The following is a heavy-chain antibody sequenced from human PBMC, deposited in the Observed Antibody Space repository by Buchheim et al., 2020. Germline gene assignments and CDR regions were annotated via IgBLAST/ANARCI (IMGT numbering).Heavy chain of an antibody. V-gene: IGHV3-66*01. CDR2: IYSGGST. J-gene: IGHJ4*02. CDR3: ARGPGYYYDSSGYWLDY. Sequence: EVQLVESGGGLVQPGGSLRLSCAASGFTVSSNYMSWVRQAPGKGLEWVSVIYSGGSTYYADSVKGRFNISRDNSKNTLYLQMNSLRAEDTAVYYCARGPGYYYDSSGYWLDYWGQGTL. CDR1: GFTVSSNY. D-gene: IGHD3-22*01.